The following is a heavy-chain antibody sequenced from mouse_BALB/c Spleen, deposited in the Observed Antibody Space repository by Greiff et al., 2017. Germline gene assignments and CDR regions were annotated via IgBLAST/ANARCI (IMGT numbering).Heavy chain of an antibody. J-gene: IGHJ3*01. V-gene: IGHV1S22*01. CDR3: SCLRYGGSLGFDY. CDR1: GYTFTSYC. Sequence: LQQPGAELVRPGASVKLSCKASGYTFTSYCMHWVKQRHGQGLEWIGNIYPGSGSTNYDEKFKSKGTLTVDTSSSTVYMHLSSLTSEDSAVSVYSCLRYGGSLGFDYWGQGTPVTVSA. CDR2: IYPGSGST. D-gene: IGHD1-1*01.